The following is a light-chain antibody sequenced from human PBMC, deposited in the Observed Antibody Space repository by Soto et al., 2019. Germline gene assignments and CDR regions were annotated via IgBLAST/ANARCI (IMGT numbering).Light chain of an antibody. CDR3: QYYGTSLFT. CDR2: DAS. V-gene: IGKV3-20*01. CDR1: ESVSSGN. J-gene: IGKJ3*01. Sequence: EIVLTQSPSTLSLSPGERATLSCRASESVSSGNLAWYQQTPGQAPRLLIYDASSRATGIPDRFSGSESGTDFTLTISRLEPEDFAVYYCQYYGTSLFTFGPGTKVDIK.